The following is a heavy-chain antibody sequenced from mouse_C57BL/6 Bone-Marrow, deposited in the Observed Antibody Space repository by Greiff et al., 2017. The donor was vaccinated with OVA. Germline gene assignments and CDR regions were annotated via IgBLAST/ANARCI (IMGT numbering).Heavy chain of an antibody. V-gene: IGHV14-1*01. CDR3: TSVIATVVDWYFDV. CDR2: IDPEDGDT. CDR1: GFNIKDYY. D-gene: IGHD1-1*01. J-gene: IGHJ1*03. Sequence: VQLQQSGAELVRPGASVKLSCTASGFNIKDYYMHWVKQRPEQGLEWIGRIDPEDGDTDYAPKFKGKATMTADTSSNTAYLQLSSLTSEDTAVYYCTSVIATVVDWYFDVWGTGTTVTVSS.